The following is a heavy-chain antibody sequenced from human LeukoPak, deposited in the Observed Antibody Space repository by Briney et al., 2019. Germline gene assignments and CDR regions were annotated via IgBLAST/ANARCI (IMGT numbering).Heavy chain of an antibody. V-gene: IGHV1-8*01. J-gene: IGHJ6*02. Sequence: ASVKVSCKASGYTFTSYDINWVRQATGQGLEWMGWMNPDSGNTGYAQEFQGRVTMTRNTSISTAYMELSSLRSEDTAVYYCARGGYYDFWSGYFGVYGMDVWGQGTTVTVSS. CDR1: GYTFTSYD. D-gene: IGHD3-3*01. CDR3: ARGGYYDFWSGYFGVYGMDV. CDR2: MNPDSGNT.